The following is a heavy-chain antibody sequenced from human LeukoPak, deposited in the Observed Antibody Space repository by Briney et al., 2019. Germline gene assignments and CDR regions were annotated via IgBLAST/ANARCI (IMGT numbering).Heavy chain of an antibody. CDR1: GGSISNDNYY. CDR2: IYYSGST. V-gene: IGHV4-39*02. J-gene: IGHJ4*02. CDR3: AREQIIVAAIYFDY. Sequence: SETLSLTCTVSGGSISNDNYYWGWIRQPPGKGLEWIGSIYYSGSTYYNPSLKSRVTISVDTSKNQFSLKLYSVTAADTAVYYCAREQIIVAAIYFDYWGQGTLVTVSS. D-gene: IGHD2-2*02.